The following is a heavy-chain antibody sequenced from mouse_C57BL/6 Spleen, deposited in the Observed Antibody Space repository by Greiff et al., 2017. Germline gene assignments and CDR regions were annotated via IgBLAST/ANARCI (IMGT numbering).Heavy chain of an antibody. CDR1: GYTFTDYE. CDR2: IDPETGGT. J-gene: IGHJ4*01. CDR3: TRGDTTVVAPYAMDY. Sequence: VQLQESGAELVRPGASVTLSCKASGYTFTDYEMHWVKQTPVHGLEWIGAIDPETGGTAYNQKFKGKAILTADKSSSTAYMELRSLTSEDSAVYYCTRGDTTVVAPYAMDYWGQGTSVTVSS. V-gene: IGHV1-15*01. D-gene: IGHD1-1*01.